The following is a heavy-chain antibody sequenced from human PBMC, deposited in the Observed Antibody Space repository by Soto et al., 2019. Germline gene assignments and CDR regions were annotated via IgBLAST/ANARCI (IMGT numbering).Heavy chain of an antibody. Sequence: ASVKVSCKASGYTFTSYDINWVRQATGQGLEWMGWMNPNSGNTNYAQKLQGRVTMTTDTSTTTAYMELRSLRSDDTAVYYCARSGPPAGYWGQATLVTVSS. D-gene: IGHD3-10*01. V-gene: IGHV1-18*01. CDR2: MNPNSGNT. J-gene: IGHJ4*02. CDR1: GYTFTSYD. CDR3: ARSGPPAGY.